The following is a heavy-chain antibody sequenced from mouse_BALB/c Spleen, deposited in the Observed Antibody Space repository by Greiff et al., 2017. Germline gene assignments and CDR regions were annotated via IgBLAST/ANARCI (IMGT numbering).Heavy chain of an antibody. CDR3: ARDEGYAFAY. V-gene: IGHV5-15*02. J-gene: IGHJ3*01. CDR1: GFTFSDYG. D-gene: IGHD2-14*01. Sequence: EVKLMESGGGLVQPGGSRKLSCAASGFTFSDYGMAWVRQAPGKGPEWVAFISNLAYSIYYADTVTGRFTISRENAKNTLYLEMSSLRSEDTAMYYCARDEGYAFAYWGQGTLVTVSA. CDR2: ISNLAYSI.